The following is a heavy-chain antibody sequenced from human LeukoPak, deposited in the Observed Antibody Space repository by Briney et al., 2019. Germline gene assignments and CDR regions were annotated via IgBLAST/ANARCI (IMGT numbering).Heavy chain of an antibody. V-gene: IGHV3-30*04. D-gene: IGHD3-3*01. CDR3: ARAIYDFWSGYYNYYYYGMDV. CDR2: ISYDGSNK. Sequence: PGGSLRLSCAASGFTFSSYAMHWVRQAPGKGLEWVAVISYDGSNKYYADSVKGRFTISRDNSKNTLYLQMNSLRAEDTAVYYCARAIYDFWSGYYNYYYYGMDVWGQGTTVTVSS. J-gene: IGHJ6*02. CDR1: GFTFSSYA.